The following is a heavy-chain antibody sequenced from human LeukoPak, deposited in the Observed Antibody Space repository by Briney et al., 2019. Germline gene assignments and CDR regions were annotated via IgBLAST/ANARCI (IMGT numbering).Heavy chain of an antibody. CDR1: GFTFSSYA. CDR2: ISYDGSNK. V-gene: IGHV3-30-3*01. Sequence: GGSLRLSCAASGFTFSSYAMHWVRQAPGKGLEWVAVISYDGSNKYYADSVKGRFTISRDNSKNALYLQMNSLRAEDTAVYYCATSITMVRGVIIKGIDYWGQGTLVTVSS. D-gene: IGHD3-10*01. CDR3: ATSITMVRGVIIKGIDY. J-gene: IGHJ4*02.